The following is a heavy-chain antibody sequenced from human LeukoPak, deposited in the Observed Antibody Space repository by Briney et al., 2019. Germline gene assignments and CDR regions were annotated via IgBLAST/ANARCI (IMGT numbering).Heavy chain of an antibody. V-gene: IGHV4-59*08. D-gene: IGHD6-13*01. CDR3: ASTIAAAGITLGLDAFDI. J-gene: IGHJ3*02. CDR1: GGSISSYY. CDR2: ISDIGSI. Sequence: SETLSLTCTVSGGSISSYYWSWIRQPPGKGLEWITYISDIGSINYNPSLKSRVTISLDTSKNQFSLKLSSVTAADTAVYYCASTIAAAGITLGLDAFDIWGQGTMVTVSS.